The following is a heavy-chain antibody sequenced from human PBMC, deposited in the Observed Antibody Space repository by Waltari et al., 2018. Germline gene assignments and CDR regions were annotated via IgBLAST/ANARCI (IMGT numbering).Heavy chain of an antibody. CDR3: IRDLAGAWGR. J-gene: IGHJ1*01. Sequence: DVQLVESGGGLVQPGGSLRLSCVDSGFIFSNYWMHWVRQVPGKGLRWVARINEDGTTTTYADSVRGRFAIYRDNARSTLYLQMNSLRVEDTAIYYCIRDLAGAWGRWGQGTLVTVSS. D-gene: IGHD1-26*01. CDR1: GFIFSNYW. V-gene: IGHV3-74*03. CDR2: INEDGTTT.